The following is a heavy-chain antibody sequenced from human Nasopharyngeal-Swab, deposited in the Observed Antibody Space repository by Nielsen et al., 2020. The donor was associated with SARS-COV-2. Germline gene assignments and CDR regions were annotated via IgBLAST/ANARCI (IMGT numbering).Heavy chain of an antibody. V-gene: IGHV3-30*04. D-gene: IGHD7-27*01. CDR3: ARAGDYLKSYYYYGMDV. CDR2: ISYDGSNK. J-gene: IGHJ6*02. Sequence: GESLKISCAASGFTFSSYAMHWVRQAPGKGLEWVAVISYDGSNKYYADSVKGRFTISRDNSKNTLYLQMNSLRAEDTAVYYCARAGDYLKSYYYYGMDVWGQGTTVTVSS. CDR1: GFTFSSYA.